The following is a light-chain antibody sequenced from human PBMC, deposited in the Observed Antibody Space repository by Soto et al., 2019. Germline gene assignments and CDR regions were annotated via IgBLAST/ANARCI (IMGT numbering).Light chain of an antibody. J-gene: IGKJ4*01. CDR3: QQASNFPLT. V-gene: IGKV1-12*01. CDR1: QGISGW. CDR2: PAS. Sequence: DVQMTQSPSSVSASVGDTVTITCRASQGISGWLAWYQQKPGRAPKLLIYPASTLQSGVPSRFSGSGSETDFTLTITSLQPEDFATYFCQQASNFPLTFGEGTRVEIK.